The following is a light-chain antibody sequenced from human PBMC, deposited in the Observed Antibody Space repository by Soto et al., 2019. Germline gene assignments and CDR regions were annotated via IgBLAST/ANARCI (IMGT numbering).Light chain of an antibody. J-gene: IGKJ2*01. CDR2: LGS. CDR1: QSLLHSNGYNY. Sequence: DTVLTQSPPSLPVTPGESASISCRSSQSLLHSNGYNYLDWYLQKPGQSPQLLIYLGSTRASGVPDRFSGSVSGTDFTLKISRVEAEDVGIYHCMQALQTPYTFGQGTKLEIK. V-gene: IGKV2-28*01. CDR3: MQALQTPYT.